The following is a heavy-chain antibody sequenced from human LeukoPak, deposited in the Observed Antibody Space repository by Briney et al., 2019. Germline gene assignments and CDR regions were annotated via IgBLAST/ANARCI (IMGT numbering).Heavy chain of an antibody. CDR1: GFTFSNAW. J-gene: IGHJ4*02. CDR3: TTDGTAYYDSSGYYYPDY. D-gene: IGHD3-22*01. CDR2: IKSKTDGGTT. Sequence: PGGSLRLSCAASGFTFSNAWMSWVHQAPGKGLEWVGRIKSKTDGGTTDYAAPVKGRFTISRDDSKNTLYLQMNSLKTEDTAVYYCTTDGTAYYDSSGYYYPDYWGQGTLVTVSS. V-gene: IGHV3-15*01.